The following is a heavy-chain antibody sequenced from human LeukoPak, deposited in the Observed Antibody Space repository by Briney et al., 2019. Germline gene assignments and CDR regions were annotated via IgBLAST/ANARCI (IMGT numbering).Heavy chain of an antibody. D-gene: IGHD2-2*01. CDR1: GGSISSGGYS. Sequence: PSQTLSLTCAVSGGSISSGGYSWSWIRQPPGKGLEWIGYIYHSGSTYYNPSLKSRVTISVDRSKNQFSLKLSSVTAADTAVYYCARAKRSDQGNWFDPWGQGTLVTVSS. V-gene: IGHV4-30-2*01. CDR2: IYHSGST. J-gene: IGHJ5*02. CDR3: ARAKRSDQGNWFDP.